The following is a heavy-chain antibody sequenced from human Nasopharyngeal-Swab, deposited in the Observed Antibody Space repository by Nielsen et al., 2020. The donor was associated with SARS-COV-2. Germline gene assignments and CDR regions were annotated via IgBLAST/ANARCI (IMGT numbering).Heavy chain of an antibody. CDR2: INPNSGGT. CDR1: EYTFTGYY. J-gene: IGHJ3*02. CDR3: ARSDLIAAAGLDAFDI. Sequence: ASVKVSCKASEYTFTGYYMHWVRQAPGQGLEWMGRINPNSGGTNYAQKFQGRVTMTRDTSISTAYMELSRLRSDDTVVYYCARSDLIAAAGLDAFDIWGQGTMVTVSS. V-gene: IGHV1-2*05. D-gene: IGHD6-13*01.